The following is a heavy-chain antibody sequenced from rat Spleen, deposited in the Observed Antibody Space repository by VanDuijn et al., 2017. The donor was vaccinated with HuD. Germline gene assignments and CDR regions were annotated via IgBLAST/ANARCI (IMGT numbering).Heavy chain of an antibody. CDR1: GFTFNNYW. CDR2: ITNTGGST. J-gene: IGHJ3*01. D-gene: IGHD1-1*01. CDR3: TRAPNYYSGDVGFAY. V-gene: IGHV5-31*01. Sequence: EVQLVESGGGLVQPGRSLKLSCVASGFTFNNYWMTWIRQAPGKGLEWVASITNTGGSTYYPDSVKGRFTISRDNAKSTLYLQMNSLRSEDTATYYCTRAPNYYSGDVGFAYWGQGTLVTVSS.